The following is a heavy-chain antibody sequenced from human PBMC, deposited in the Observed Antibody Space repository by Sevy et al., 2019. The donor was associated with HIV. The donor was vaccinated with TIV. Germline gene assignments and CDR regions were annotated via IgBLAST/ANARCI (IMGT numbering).Heavy chain of an antibody. D-gene: IGHD2-15*01. CDR2: ISGSDGTT. J-gene: IGHJ3*02. CDR3: AKDIVAVVGDAYDI. V-gene: IGHV3-23*01. Sequence: GGSLRLSCPASGFSFISYAMNWVRQAPGKGLEWVSAISGSDGTTYYADSVKGRFSISRDNSKNTLYLQMDSLRAEDTAVYYCAKDIVAVVGDAYDIWGQGTMVTVSS. CDR1: GFSFISYA.